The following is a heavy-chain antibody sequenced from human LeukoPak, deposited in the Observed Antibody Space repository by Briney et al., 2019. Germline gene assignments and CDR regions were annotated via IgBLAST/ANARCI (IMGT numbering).Heavy chain of an antibody. Sequence: GASVKVSCKVSGCTLTELSMHWVRQAPGKGLEWMGGFDPEDGETIYAQKFQGRVTMTEDTSTDTAYMELSSLRSEDTAVYYCATLYCSGGSCYYDYWGQGTLVTVSS. J-gene: IGHJ4*02. CDR1: GCTLTELS. CDR3: ATLYCSGGSCYYDY. D-gene: IGHD2-15*01. V-gene: IGHV1-24*01. CDR2: FDPEDGET.